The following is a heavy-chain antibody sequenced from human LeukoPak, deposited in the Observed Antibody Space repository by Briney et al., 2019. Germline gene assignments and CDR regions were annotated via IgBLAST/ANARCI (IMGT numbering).Heavy chain of an antibody. D-gene: IGHD2-15*01. CDR2: INPTGSET. J-gene: IGHJ4*02. CDR3: GRFGYEAGVDL. V-gene: IGHV3-7*01. Sequence: PGGSLRLSCSASGFTFSDYWMMWVRQASGQGPEFLANINPTGSETYYADPVKARFIISRDNAKNFLFLQMYSLRGDDTAVYSCGRFGYEAGVDLWGRGTLVTVSS. CDR1: GFTFSDYW.